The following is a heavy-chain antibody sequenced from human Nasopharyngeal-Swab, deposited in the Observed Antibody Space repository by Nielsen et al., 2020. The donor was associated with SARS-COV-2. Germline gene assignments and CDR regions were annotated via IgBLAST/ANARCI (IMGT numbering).Heavy chain of an antibody. D-gene: IGHD3-16*02. J-gene: IGHJ4*02. CDR3: ASIDYGDY. CDR1: GYTNTREA. V-gene: IGHV1-3*01. CDR2: IKAGNGDT. Sequence: ASVKVPGKASGYTNTREAMQRARQAPGQRLEWMGWIKAGNGDTTYLQKFQGRVTMTRDTSASTAYMELRGLRSEDTAVYYCASIDYGDYWGQGTLVTVSS.